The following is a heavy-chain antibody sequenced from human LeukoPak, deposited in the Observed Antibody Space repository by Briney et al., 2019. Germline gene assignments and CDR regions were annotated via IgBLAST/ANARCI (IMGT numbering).Heavy chain of an antibody. D-gene: IGHD3-10*01. CDR2: IYPDDSDT. V-gene: IGHV5-51*01. CDR1: GYSFTTYW. Sequence: GASLKISCKTSGYSFTTYWIGWVRQMPGTGLEWVGAIYPDDSDTRYSPSFQGQVVISADRSIRTAYLQWNTLKTSDTAMYYCARQRGASGTINHFDPWGQGTLVTVSS. J-gene: IGHJ5*02. CDR3: ARQRGASGTINHFDP.